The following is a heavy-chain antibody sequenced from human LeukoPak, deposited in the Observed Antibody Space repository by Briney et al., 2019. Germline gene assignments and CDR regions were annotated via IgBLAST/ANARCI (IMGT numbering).Heavy chain of an antibody. D-gene: IGHD3-10*01. CDR1: GGSLSSGGYC. CDR2: IYHSGST. J-gene: IGHJ2*01. V-gene: IGHV4-30-2*01. CDR3: ARGRGLLWFGELRWYFDL. Sequence: AQTLSLTCAVSGGSLSSGGYCWGWSRQPPGRGLEWLGYIYHSGSTYDNPSLKSRATISVDSSKNQFSLKLSSVTAAATAVYYCARGRGLLWFGELRWYFDLWGRGTLVTVSS.